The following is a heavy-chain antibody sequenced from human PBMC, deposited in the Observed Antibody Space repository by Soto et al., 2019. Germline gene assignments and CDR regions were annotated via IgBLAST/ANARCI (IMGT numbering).Heavy chain of an antibody. CDR2: ISAYNGNT. V-gene: IGHV1-18*01. CDR3: ARDRESYDYGGNSDYYYGMDV. J-gene: IGHJ6*02. CDR1: GYTFTSYG. D-gene: IGHD4-17*01. Sequence: QVQLVQSGAEVKKPGASVKVSCKASGYTFTSYGISWVRQAPGQGLEWMGWISAYNGNTNYAQKLQGRVTMTTDTSTSTAYMELRSLRSDDTAVYDCARDRESYDYGGNSDYYYGMDVWGQGTTVTVSS.